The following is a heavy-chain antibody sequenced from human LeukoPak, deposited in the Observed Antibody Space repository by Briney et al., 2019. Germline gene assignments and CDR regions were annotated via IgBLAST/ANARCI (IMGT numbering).Heavy chain of an antibody. CDR1: GLSLSNFW. CDR3: VTDGDKWNDFEY. CDR2: ISKDGNEI. J-gene: IGHJ4*02. V-gene: IGHV3-7*01. D-gene: IGHD1-1*01. Sequence: GGSLRLSCAASGLSLSNFWMHWVRQAPGKGLEWVAIISKDGNEIKYVDSVKGRFTLARDNAKNSVYLQMNSLRTEDTALYYCVTDGDKWNDFEYWGQGTLVTVSS.